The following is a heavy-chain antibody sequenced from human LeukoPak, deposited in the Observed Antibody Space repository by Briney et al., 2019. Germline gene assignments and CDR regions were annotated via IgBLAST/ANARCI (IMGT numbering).Heavy chain of an antibody. V-gene: IGHV4-59*08. CDR3: ARRGWELRWVFDY. J-gene: IGHJ4*02. D-gene: IGHD1-26*01. CDR2: IYYSGST. CDR1: GGSITNYY. Sequence: SETLSLTCTVSGGSITNYYWSWIRQPPGKGLEWIGYIYYSGSTNYNPSLKSRVTISVDTSKNQFSLKLSSVTAADTAVYYCARRGWELRWVFDYWGQGTLVTVSS.